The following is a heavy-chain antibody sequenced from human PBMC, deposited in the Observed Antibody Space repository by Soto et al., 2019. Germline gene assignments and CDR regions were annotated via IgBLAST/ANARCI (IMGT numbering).Heavy chain of an antibody. D-gene: IGHD6-13*01. CDR1: GFTFSDYY. J-gene: IGHJ4*02. CDR3: ARDLESAWFAGIAAAGIGY. V-gene: IGHV3-11*01. Sequence: GGSLRLSCAASGFTFSDYYMSWIRQAPGKGLEWVSYISSSGSTIYYADSVKGRFTISRDNAKNSLYLQMNSLRAEDTAVYYCARDLESAWFAGIAAAGIGYWGQGTLVTVSS. CDR2: ISSSGSTI.